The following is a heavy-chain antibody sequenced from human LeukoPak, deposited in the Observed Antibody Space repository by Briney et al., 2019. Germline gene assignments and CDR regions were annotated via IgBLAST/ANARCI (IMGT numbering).Heavy chain of an antibody. CDR1: GYSISSGYY. CDR3: ASRTAQDAFDI. V-gene: IGHV4-38-2*02. J-gene: IGHJ3*02. CDR2: IYHSGST. Sequence: SETLSLTCTVSGYSISSGYYWGWTRQPPGKGLEWIGSIYHSGSTYYKPSLKSRVTISVDTSKNQFSLKLSSVTAADTAVYYCASRTAQDAFDIWGQGTMVTVSS. D-gene: IGHD1-14*01.